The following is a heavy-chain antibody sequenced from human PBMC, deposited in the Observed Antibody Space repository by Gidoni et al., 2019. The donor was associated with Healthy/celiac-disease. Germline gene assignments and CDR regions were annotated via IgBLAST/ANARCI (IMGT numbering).Heavy chain of an antibody. Sequence: QVQLVESGGGVVQPGRSLRLSCAASGFTFSSYGMHWVRQAPGKGLEWVAVIWYDGSNKYYADSVKGRFTISRDNSKNTLYLQMNSLRAEDTAVYYCASSPTYGDWGHFDYWGQGTLVTVSS. CDR2: IWYDGSNK. V-gene: IGHV3-33*01. CDR1: GFTFSSYG. D-gene: IGHD4-17*01. CDR3: ASSPTYGDWGHFDY. J-gene: IGHJ4*02.